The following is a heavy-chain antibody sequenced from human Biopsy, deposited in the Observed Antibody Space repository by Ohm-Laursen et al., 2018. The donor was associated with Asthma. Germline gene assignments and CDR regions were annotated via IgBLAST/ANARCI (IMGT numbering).Heavy chain of an antibody. D-gene: IGHD6-19*01. V-gene: IGHV4-59*07. J-gene: IGHJ4*02. CDR2: VYWTGST. CDR3: VRAVRNEQWLAPFDY. Sequence: SDTLSITCSVYGGSISSFYWSWIRQPPEKGLERMGYVYWTGSTNYNPSLKSRITMSVDTSKNRMFLELTSVTAADTAIYYCVRAVRNEQWLAPFDYWGQGKPVTVSS. CDR1: GGSISSFY.